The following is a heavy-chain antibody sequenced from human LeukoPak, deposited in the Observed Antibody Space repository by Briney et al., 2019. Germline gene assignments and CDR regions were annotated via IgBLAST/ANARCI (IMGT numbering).Heavy chain of an antibody. CDR2: INWNGGTT. CDR3: AKSSMLYYYYYMDV. Sequence: GGSLRLSCAASGFTFEDFGMSWVRQLPGQKLEWVSGINWNGGTTGYANSVKGRFTISRGNAKNSLYLQMDSLRAEDTALYYCAKSSMLYYYYYMDVWGKGITVTVSS. J-gene: IGHJ6*03. V-gene: IGHV3-20*04. D-gene: IGHD2-8*01. CDR1: GFTFEDFG.